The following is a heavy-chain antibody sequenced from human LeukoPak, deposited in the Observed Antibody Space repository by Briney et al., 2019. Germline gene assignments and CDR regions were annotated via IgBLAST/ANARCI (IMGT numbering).Heavy chain of an antibody. CDR2: INPSGGST. Sequence: GASVKVSCKASGYTFASYYMHWVRQAPGQGLEWMGIINPSGGSTSYAQKFQGRVTMTRDMSTSTVYMELSSLRSEDTAVYYCAREAVPITTLGGWFDPWGQGTLVTVSS. V-gene: IGHV1-46*01. CDR3: AREAVPITTLGGWFDP. D-gene: IGHD3-3*01. J-gene: IGHJ5*02. CDR1: GYTFASYY.